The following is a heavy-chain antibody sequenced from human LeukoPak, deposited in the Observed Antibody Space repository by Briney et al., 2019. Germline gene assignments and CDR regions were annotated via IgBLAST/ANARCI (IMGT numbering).Heavy chain of an antibody. D-gene: IGHD3-22*01. J-gene: IGHJ4*02. V-gene: IGHV4-34*01. CDR3: ALRASGYYLTIDY. Sequence: SETLSLTCAVYGGSFSGYYWSWLRQPPGKGLEWIGEINHSGSTNYNPSLKSRVTISVDTSKNQFSLKLSSVTAADTAVYYCALRASGYYLTIDYWGQGTLVTVSS. CDR2: INHSGST. CDR1: GGSFSGYY.